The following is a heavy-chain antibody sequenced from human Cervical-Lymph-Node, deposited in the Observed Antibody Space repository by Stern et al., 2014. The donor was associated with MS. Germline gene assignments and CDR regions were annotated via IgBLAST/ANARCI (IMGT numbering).Heavy chain of an antibody. CDR3: GRGGTYWYSFEH. J-gene: IGHJ4*02. V-gene: IGHV4-4*09. CDR2: FHRSGNT. Sequence: QVQLQESGPGLVKPSETLPLTCAVSGGSINLYYWSWIREAPGRGLELIGYFHRSGNTKSNPSLKSRVTIPGDTSKNQFSLILTSVTAADTAVYYCGRGGTYWYSFEHWGQGNRVTVSS. CDR1: GGSINLYY. D-gene: IGHD1-26*01.